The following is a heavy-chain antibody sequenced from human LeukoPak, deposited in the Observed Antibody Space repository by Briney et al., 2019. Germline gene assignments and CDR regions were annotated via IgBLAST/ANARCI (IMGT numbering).Heavy chain of an antibody. J-gene: IGHJ4*02. CDR3: ARYGNYLFDY. V-gene: IGHV3-30*02. CDR2: IRYDGSNK. CDR1: EFSFSSYG. Sequence: GGSLGLSCVASEFSFSSYGMHWVRQAPGKGLEWVAFIRYDGSNKYYADSVKGRFTISRDNSRNTLYLQMNSLRAEDTAVYYCARYGNYLFDYWGQGTLVTVSS. D-gene: IGHD1-7*01.